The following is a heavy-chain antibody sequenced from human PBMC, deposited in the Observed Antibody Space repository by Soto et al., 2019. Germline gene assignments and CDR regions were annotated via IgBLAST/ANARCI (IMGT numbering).Heavy chain of an antibody. CDR3: ARGDCSSTSCYSGYYYGLDV. CDR2: INPSGGST. Sequence: ASVKVSCKAPGYTFTSYYMHWVRQAPGQGLEWMGIINPSGGSTSYAQKSQGRVTMTRDTSTSTVYMELSSLRSEDTAVYYCARGDCSSTSCYSGYYYGLDVWGQGTTVTVSS. CDR1: GYTFTSYY. D-gene: IGHD2-2*02. J-gene: IGHJ6*02. V-gene: IGHV1-46*01.